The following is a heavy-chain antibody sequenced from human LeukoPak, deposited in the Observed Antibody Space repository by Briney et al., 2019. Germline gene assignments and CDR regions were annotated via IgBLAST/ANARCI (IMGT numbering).Heavy chain of an antibody. Sequence: PGRSLRLSCAASGFTFDDYAMHWVRQAPGKGLEWVSGISWNSGSIGYADSVKGRFTISRDNAKNSLYLQMNSLRAEDTALYYCAKDNGQRGLNWFDPGGQGPLVTVPT. CDR3: AKDNGQRGLNWFDP. CDR2: ISWNSGSI. CDR1: GFTFDDYA. J-gene: IGHJ5*02. V-gene: IGHV3-9*01. D-gene: IGHD1-1*01.